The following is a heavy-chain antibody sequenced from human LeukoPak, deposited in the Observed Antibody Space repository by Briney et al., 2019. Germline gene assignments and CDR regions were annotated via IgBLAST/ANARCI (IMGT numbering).Heavy chain of an antibody. V-gene: IGHV1-69*05. Sequence: ASVKVSCKASGGTFSNYAFSWVRQAPGQGLEWMGGIIPIFRTTNYAEHLQGRVTITTDESTNAAYLDLSSLRSEDTAVYYCAKDDGSATMGFDSWGQGTLVSVSS. D-gene: IGHD1-26*01. J-gene: IGHJ5*01. CDR2: IIPIFRTT. CDR3: AKDDGSATMGFDS. CDR1: GGTFSNYA.